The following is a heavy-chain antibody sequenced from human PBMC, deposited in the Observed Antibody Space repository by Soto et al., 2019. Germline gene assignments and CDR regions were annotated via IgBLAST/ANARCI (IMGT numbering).Heavy chain of an antibody. V-gene: IGHV6-1*01. D-gene: IGHD3-16*02. CDR1: GDSVSSNSAA. CDR2: TYYRSKWYN. CDR3: ARGVITFGGVIVYNWFDP. J-gene: IGHJ5*02. Sequence: SPTLSLPCAISGDSVSSNSAAWNWIRQSPSRGLEWLGRTYYRSKWYNDYAVSVKSRITINPDTSKNQFSLQLNSVTPEDTAVYYCARGVITFGGVIVYNWFDPWGQGTLVTVSS.